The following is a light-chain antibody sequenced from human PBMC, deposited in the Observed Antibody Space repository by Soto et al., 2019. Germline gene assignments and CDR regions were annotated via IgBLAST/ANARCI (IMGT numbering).Light chain of an antibody. V-gene: IGKV3-20*01. J-gene: IGKJ5*01. CDR3: QQYGSSPPIT. Sequence: EIVLTQSPGTLSLSPGERATLCCRASQSVSSRYLAWYQQKPGQAPRFLIYGASSRATGIPDRFSGSGSGTDFTLTISRLEPEDFAVYYCQQYGSSPPITFGQGTQLEFK. CDR2: GAS. CDR1: QSVSSRY.